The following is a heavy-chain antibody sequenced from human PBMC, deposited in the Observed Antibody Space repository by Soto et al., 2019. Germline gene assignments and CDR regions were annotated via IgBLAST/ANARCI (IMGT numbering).Heavy chain of an antibody. CDR3: ARDTSNRNPDGTDY. CDR2: ISSSSSTI. J-gene: IGHJ4*02. D-gene: IGHD1-20*01. CDR1: GFTFSSYS. V-gene: IGHV3-48*02. Sequence: PGGSLRLSCAASGFTFSSYSMNWVRQAPGKGLEWVSYISSSSSTIYYADSVKGRFTISRDNAKNSLYLQMNSLRDEDTAVYYCARDTSNRNPDGTDYWDQGTLVTVFS.